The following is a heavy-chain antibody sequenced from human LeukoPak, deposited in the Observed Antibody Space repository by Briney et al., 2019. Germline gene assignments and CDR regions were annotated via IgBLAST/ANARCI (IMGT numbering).Heavy chain of an antibody. V-gene: IGHV4-39*07. CDR3: ARDSSITSPYSGFDP. J-gene: IGHJ5*02. CDR2: IYYSGST. D-gene: IGHD2-2*01. CDR1: GDSISSSGYY. Sequence: PSETLSLTCNVSGDSISSSGYYWGWIRQPPGKGLEWIGSIYYSGSTYFDPSLKSRLTISVDTSKNQFSLNLSSVTARDTAVYYCARDSSITSPYSGFDPWGQGTLVTVSS.